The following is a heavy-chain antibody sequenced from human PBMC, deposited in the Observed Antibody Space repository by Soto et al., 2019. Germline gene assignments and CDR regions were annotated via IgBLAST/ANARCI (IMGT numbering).Heavy chain of an antibody. V-gene: IGHV3-74*01. J-gene: IGHJ5*02. CDR2: INSDGSST. CDR1: GFTFSSYW. CDR3: ARVDFWSGYYPGP. Sequence: GGSLRLSCAASGFTFSSYWMHWVRQAPGKGLVWVSRINSDGSSTSYADPVKGRFTISRDNAKNTLYLQMNSLRAEDTAVYYCARVDFWSGYYPGPWGQGTLVTVSS. D-gene: IGHD3-3*01.